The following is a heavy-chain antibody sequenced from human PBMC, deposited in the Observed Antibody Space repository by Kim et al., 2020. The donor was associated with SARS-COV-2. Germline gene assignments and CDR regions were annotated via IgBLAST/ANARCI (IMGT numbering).Heavy chain of an antibody. J-gene: IGHJ6*02. CDR1: GFTFSGSA. CDR3: TRHLNIAVAVHYYYYGMDV. D-gene: IGHD6-19*01. Sequence: GGSLRLSCAASGFTFSGSAMHWVRQASGKGLEWVARIRSKANSYATAYAASVKGRFTISRDDSKNTAYLQMNSLKTEDTAVYYCTRHLNIAVAVHYYYYGMDVWGQGTTVTVSS. V-gene: IGHV3-73*01. CDR2: IRSKANSYAT.